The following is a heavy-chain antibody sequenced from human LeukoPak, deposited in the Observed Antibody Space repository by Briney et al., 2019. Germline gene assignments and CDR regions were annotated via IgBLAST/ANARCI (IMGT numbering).Heavy chain of an antibody. V-gene: IGHV1-18*01. J-gene: IGHJ4*02. CDR3: ARKGNYYGSGSHDY. D-gene: IGHD3-10*01. CDR2: ISAYNGNT. CDR1: GYTFTSYG. Sequence: GASVKVSCKASGYTFTSYGISWVRQAPGRGLEWMGWISAYNGNTNYAQKLQGRVTMTTDTSTSTAYMELRSLRSDDTAVYYCARKGNYYGSGSHDYWGQGTLVTVSS.